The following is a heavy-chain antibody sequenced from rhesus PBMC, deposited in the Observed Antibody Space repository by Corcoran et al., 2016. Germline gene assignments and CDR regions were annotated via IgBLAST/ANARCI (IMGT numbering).Heavy chain of an antibody. Sequence: QVQLQESGPGLVKPSETLSLTCAVSGYPISRGIGWSWLRPPPGKGLAWIGDIGGSSGSTNYTPSLKSRVTISKDTSKNQFSLKLSSVTAADTAVYYCARDWGYFDYWGQGVLVTVSS. D-gene: IGHD3-34*01. J-gene: IGHJ4*01. CDR2: IGGSSGST. CDR1: GYPISRGIG. V-gene: IGHV4-127*01. CDR3: ARDWGYFDY.